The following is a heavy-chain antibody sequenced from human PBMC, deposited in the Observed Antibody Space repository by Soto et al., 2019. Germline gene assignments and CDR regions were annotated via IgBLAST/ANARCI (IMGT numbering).Heavy chain of an antibody. J-gene: IGHJ6*03. V-gene: IGHV1-18*01. CDR2: IDTYNGDT. Sequence: GASVKASCKASGYSITNYVITWVRHAPGQGLEWMRGIDTYNGDTHCTEKLQGRVTMATATSTSTDYMELRGVHFVDSDVYYCGRVRHLGVDLYYYMDPWGKGSTVTVAS. CDR3: GRVRHLGVDLYYYMDP. D-gene: IGHD3-10*01. CDR1: GYSITNYV.